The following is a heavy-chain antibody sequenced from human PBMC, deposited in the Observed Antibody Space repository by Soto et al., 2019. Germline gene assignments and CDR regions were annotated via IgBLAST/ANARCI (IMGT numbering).Heavy chain of an antibody. Sequence: QVQLAASGGGLVKSGGCLTLSCSTSGFFFTDYFMGWIRQASGKGLEWVSYISPRGDVPHYAESVKGRFTISRDNTKNSLFLQMCSLRDDDTAVYYCARQLERRVGAASHWGQGTRLSVSS. CDR3: ARQLERRVGAASH. V-gene: IGHV3-11*01. CDR2: ISPRGDVP. J-gene: IGHJ4*02. CDR1: GFFFTDYF. D-gene: IGHD1-26*01.